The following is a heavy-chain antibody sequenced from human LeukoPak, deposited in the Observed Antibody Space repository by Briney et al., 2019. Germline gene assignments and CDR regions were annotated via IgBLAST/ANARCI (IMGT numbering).Heavy chain of an antibody. J-gene: IGHJ3*02. D-gene: IGHD3-3*01. CDR3: ASRNPPYYDFWSGYWQDAFDI. V-gene: IGHV3-48*01. Sequence: PGGSLRLSCAASGFTFSSYSMNWVRQAPGKGLEWVSYISSSSSTIYYADSVKGRFTISRDNAKNSLYLQMNSLRAEDTAVYYCASRNPPYYDFWSGYWQDAFDIWGQVTMVTVSS. CDR1: GFTFSSYS. CDR2: ISSSSSTI.